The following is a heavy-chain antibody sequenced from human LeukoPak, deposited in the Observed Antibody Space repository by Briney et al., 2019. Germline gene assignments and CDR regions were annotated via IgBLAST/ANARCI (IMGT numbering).Heavy chain of an antibody. CDR2: SSGSGGST. CDR3: AKPTYDSSGYYYAPLDY. Sequence: GGSLRLSCAASGCTFSSYAMSWVRQAPGKGLGWVSASSGSGGSTYYADSVKGRFTISRDNSKNTLYLQMNSLRAEDTAVYYCAKPTYDSSGYYYAPLDYWGQGTLVTVSS. J-gene: IGHJ4*01. CDR1: GCTFSSYA. D-gene: IGHD3-22*01. V-gene: IGHV3-23*01.